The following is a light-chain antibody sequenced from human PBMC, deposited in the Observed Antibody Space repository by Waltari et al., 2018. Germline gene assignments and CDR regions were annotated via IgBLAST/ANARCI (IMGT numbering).Light chain of an antibody. CDR2: AAS. CDR3: QQYNSDDWT. J-gene: IGKJ1*01. CDR1: QSISSY. V-gene: IGKV1-39*01. Sequence: DIQMTQSPSSLSASLGTRLTITCRASQSISSYLNWYQQKPGKAPKLLIYAASSLQSGVPSRFSGSGSGTDFTLTISSLQPEDFATYYCQQYNSDDWTFGQGTKVEI.